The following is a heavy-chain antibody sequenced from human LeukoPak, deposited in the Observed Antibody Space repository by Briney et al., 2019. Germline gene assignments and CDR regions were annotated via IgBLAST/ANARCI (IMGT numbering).Heavy chain of an antibody. V-gene: IGHV4-4*09. J-gene: IGHJ4*02. D-gene: IGHD6-6*01. Sequence: PSETLSLTCTVSGGAISSYYWSWIRQPPGKGLEWIAFIYNSGTNYNPSLKSRVTLSVDTSKNQCSLKLSSVTAADTAVYYCAGYSSSSYGYFDYWGQGTLVTVSS. CDR1: GGAISSYY. CDR2: IYNSGT. CDR3: AGYSSSSYGYFDY.